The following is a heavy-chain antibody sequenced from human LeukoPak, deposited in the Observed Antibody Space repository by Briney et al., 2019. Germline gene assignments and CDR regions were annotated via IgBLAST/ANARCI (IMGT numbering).Heavy chain of an antibody. CDR1: GFTFSSYW. V-gene: IGHV3-7*01. Sequence: GGSLRLSCAASGFTFSSYWMSWVRQAPGKGLEWVANINEHGGDMYYVGSVKGRFNISRDNAKNSLYLQMNSLRADDTAVYYCARDLFTEGEDYWGQGTLVTVSS. J-gene: IGHJ4*02. D-gene: IGHD3-16*01. CDR2: INEHGGDM. CDR3: ARDLFTEGEDY.